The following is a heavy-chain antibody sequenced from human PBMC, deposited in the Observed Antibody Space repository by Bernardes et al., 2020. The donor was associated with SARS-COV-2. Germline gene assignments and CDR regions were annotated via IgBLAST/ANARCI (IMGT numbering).Heavy chain of an antibody. D-gene: IGHD2-15*01. CDR2: LSWNNSSI. J-gene: IGHJ4*02. CDR3: AVLSSGTYCSGGSCYTNFEY. V-gene: IGHV3-9*01. Sequence: EGVSGLSWNNSSIGYADSVKGRFTISRDNAKNSLYLQMNSLRAEDTALYYCAVLSSGTYCSGGSCYTNFEYWGQG.